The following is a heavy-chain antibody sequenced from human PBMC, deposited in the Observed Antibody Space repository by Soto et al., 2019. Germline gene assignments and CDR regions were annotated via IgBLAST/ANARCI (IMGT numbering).Heavy chain of an antibody. J-gene: IGHJ6*02. CDR3: ARGGGDYDYAVDV. CDR2: IRHSGST. CDR1: GGSFY. D-gene: IGHD4-17*01. Sequence: QVQLQQWGAGLLKPSETLSLNCAVYGGSFYWTWIRQPPGKGLEWIGEIRHSGSTNYNPSLKSRVSIFIDRSKSQVSLTVYSVTAADTAVYYCARGGGDYDYAVDVWGQGTTVTVSS. V-gene: IGHV4-34*01.